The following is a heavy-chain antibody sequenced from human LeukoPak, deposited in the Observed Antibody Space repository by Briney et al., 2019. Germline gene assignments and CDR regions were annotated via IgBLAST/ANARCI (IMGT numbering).Heavy chain of an antibody. Sequence: SQTPALTCTVSGGSLSSGGYYWSWTRPHPGKGLEWIGYIYYSGSTYYNPSLESRVTISVDTSKNQFSLKLRSVTAADTAVYYCGRAPASATVFDYWGQGTLVTVSS. CDR1: GGSLSSGGYY. CDR3: GRAPASATVFDY. D-gene: IGHD2-15*01. CDR2: IYYSGST. V-gene: IGHV4-31*03. J-gene: IGHJ4*02.